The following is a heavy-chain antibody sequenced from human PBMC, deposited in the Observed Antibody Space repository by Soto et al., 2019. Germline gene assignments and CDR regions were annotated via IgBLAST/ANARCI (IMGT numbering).Heavy chain of an antibody. J-gene: IGHJ6*02. CDR2: IKQDGSEK. Sequence: PGGSLRLSCAASGFTFSTYSMNWVRQAPGKGLEWVANIKQDGSEKYYVDSVKGRFTISRDNAKNSLYLQMNSLRAEDTAVYYCARDPNIVVATHGGYYYYYGMDVWGQGTTVTVSS. V-gene: IGHV3-7*01. CDR1: GFTFSTYS. CDR3: ARDPNIVVATHGGYYYYYGMDV. D-gene: IGHD1-26*01.